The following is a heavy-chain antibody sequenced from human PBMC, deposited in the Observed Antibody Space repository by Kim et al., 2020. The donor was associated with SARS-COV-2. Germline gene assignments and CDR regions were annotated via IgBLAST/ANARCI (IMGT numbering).Heavy chain of an antibody. CDR3: ARGALEATGAFDI. V-gene: IGHV4-59*01. J-gene: IGHJ3*02. D-gene: IGHD1-26*01. CDR2: IYYSGST. CDR1: GGSISSYY. Sequence: SETLSLTCTVSGGSISSYYWSWIRQPPGKGLEWIGYIYYSGSTNYNPSLKSRVTISVDTSKNQFSLKLSSVTAADTAVYYCARGALEATGAFDIWGQGTMVTVSA.